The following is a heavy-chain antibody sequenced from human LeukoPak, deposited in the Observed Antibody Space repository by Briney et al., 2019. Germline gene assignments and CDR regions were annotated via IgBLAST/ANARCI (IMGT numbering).Heavy chain of an antibody. V-gene: IGHV4-39*01. CDR2: IYYSGNT. Sequence: SETLSLTCTVSGGSISSSFHYWGWIRQPPGKGLEWIGNIYYSGNTYYNSSLKSRVTIFVDMSKNQLSLKLTSVTAADTAVYYCTRRSYGSSLVYWGQGTLVTVSS. CDR1: GGSISSSFHY. J-gene: IGHJ4*02. CDR3: TRRSYGSSLVY. D-gene: IGHD6-13*01.